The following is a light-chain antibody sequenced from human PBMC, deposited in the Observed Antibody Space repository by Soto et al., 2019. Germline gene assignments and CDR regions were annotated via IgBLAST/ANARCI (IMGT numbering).Light chain of an antibody. CDR2: DVS. CDR1: SSDVGGYNY. J-gene: IGLJ1*01. V-gene: IGLV2-14*01. CDR3: SSYTSSSTYV. Sequence: QSALTQPASVSGSPGQSITISCTGTSSDVGGYNYVSWYQQHPGKAPKLMIYDVSNRPSGVSNRFSGAKSGNTASLTISGLPAADEADYYCSSYTSSSTYVFGTGTKLTVL.